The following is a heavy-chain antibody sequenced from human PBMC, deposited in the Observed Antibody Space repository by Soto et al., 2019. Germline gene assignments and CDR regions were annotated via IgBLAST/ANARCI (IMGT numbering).Heavy chain of an antibody. Sequence: QVHLEESGGGVVHPGRSLRLSCAASGFTFNTYAVHWVRQAPGKGLEWVAVVSSDGSNKYYSDSVKGRFSISRDNSNNTLSLKMNSLRTEDTAVYYCARGAITVLRGVDYRGRGPLVTVSS. V-gene: IGHV3-30*04. CDR3: ARGAITVLRGVDY. CDR1: GFTFNTYA. D-gene: IGHD3-10*01. CDR2: VSSDGSNK. J-gene: IGHJ4*02.